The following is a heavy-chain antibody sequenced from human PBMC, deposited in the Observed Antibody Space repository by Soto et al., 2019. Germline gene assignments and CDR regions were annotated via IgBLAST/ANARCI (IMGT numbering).Heavy chain of an antibody. CDR2: IYHSGST. CDR3: ASTVTTLAYCGGDCPPSGYLQH. V-gene: IGHV4-30-2*01. J-gene: IGHJ1*01. CDR1: GGSISSGGYS. D-gene: IGHD2-21*02. Sequence: QLQLQESGSGLVKPSQTLSLTCAVSGGSISSGGYSWSWIRQPPGKGLEWIGYIYHSGSTYYNPSLKSRVTISVDRSKNQFSLKLSSVTAADTAVYYCASTVTTLAYCGGDCPPSGYLQHWGQGTLVTVSS.